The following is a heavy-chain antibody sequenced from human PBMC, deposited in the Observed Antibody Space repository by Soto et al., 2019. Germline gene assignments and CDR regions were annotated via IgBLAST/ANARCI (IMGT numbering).Heavy chain of an antibody. CDR3: ARDVELRWPTSAGWFDP. Sequence: VGSLRLSCAASGLTFSSYAMSWVRQPPGKGLEWVSGISDSGSATYYADSVKGRFTISRDNSKNTLDLQMNSLRSEDTAVYYCARDVELRWPTSAGWFDPWGQGTLVTVSS. V-gene: IGHV3-23*01. D-gene: IGHD4-17*01. J-gene: IGHJ5*02. CDR2: ISDSGSAT. CDR1: GLTFSSYA.